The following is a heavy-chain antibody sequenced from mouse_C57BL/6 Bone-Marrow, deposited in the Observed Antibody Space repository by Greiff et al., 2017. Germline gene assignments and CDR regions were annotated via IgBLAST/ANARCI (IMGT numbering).Heavy chain of an antibody. V-gene: IGHV5-9*01. D-gene: IGHD1-1*01. J-gene: IGHJ4*01. CDR3: ARKDGVYYYAMDY. Sequence: EVQGVESGGGLVKPGGSLKLSCAASGFTFSSYTMSWVRQTPEKRLVWVATISGGGGNTYYPDSVKGRFTISRDNAKNTLYLQMSSLRSEDTALYYCARKDGVYYYAMDYWGQGTSVTVSS. CDR1: GFTFSSYT. CDR2: ISGGGGNT.